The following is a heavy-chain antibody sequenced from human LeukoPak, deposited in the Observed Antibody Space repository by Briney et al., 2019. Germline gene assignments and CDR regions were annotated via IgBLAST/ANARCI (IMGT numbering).Heavy chain of an antibody. Sequence: SETLSLTCTVSGGSISSYYWSWIRQPPGKGLEWIGYIYYSGSTYYNPSLKSRVTISVDTSKNQFSLKLSSVTAADTAVYYCARARDDYGDYSEDYYYYYYMDVWGKGTTVTVSS. CDR3: ARARDDYGDYSEDYYYYYYMDV. CDR1: GGSISSYY. V-gene: IGHV4-59*12. J-gene: IGHJ6*03. D-gene: IGHD4-17*01. CDR2: IYYSGST.